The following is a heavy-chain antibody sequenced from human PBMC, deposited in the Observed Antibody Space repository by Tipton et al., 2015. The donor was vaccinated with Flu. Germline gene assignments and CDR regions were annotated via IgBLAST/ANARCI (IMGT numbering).Heavy chain of an antibody. D-gene: IGHD5-12*01. V-gene: IGHV3-48*03. CDR1: GFTFSTYE. J-gene: IGHJ3*02. CDR3: ATLGNSGTDGFDI. Sequence: SLRLSCAASGFTFSTYEMNWVRQAPGKGLEWVSYISSSGSTIYFADSVKGRFTISRDNAKNSLYLQMHSLRAEDTAVYYCATLGNSGTDGFDIWGQGTMVTISS. CDR2: ISSSGSTI.